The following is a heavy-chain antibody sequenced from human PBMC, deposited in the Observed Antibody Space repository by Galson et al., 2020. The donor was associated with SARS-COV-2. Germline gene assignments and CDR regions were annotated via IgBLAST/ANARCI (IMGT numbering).Heavy chain of an antibody. J-gene: IGHJ4*02. D-gene: IGHD3-22*01. CDR3: ARSPRYYYDSSGYYHELIYFDY. Sequence: GESLKISCAASGFTLSSYTMHWVSQAPGKGIEWVAVISYDGSNKYYADSVKGRFTISRDNSKNTLYLQMNSLRAEDTAVYYCARSPRYYYDSSGYYHELIYFDYWGQGTLVTVSS. CDR1: GFTLSSYT. V-gene: IGHV3-30*01. CDR2: ISYDGSNK.